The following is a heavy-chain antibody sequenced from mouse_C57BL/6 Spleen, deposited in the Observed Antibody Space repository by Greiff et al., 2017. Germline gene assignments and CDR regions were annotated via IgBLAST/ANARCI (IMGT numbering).Heavy chain of an antibody. CDR2: IWSGGST. D-gene: IGHD1-2*01. Sequence: QVQLQQSGPGLVQPSQSLSITCTVPGFSLTSYGVHWFRQSPGKGLEWLGVIWSGGSTDYNAAFISRLSISKDNSKSQVFFKMNSLQADDTAIYCCARIGDGAMDYWGQGTSVTVSS. V-gene: IGHV2-2*01. J-gene: IGHJ4*01. CDR1: GFSLTSYG. CDR3: ARIGDGAMDY.